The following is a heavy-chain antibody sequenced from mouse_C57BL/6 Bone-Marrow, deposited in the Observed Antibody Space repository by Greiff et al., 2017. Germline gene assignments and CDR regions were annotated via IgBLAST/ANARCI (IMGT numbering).Heavy chain of an antibody. V-gene: IGHV1-76*01. CDR3: ARGDYGSSYWYFDV. J-gene: IGHJ1*03. CDR1: GYTFTDYY. CDR2: IYPGSGNT. Sequence: QVQLQQSGAELVRPGASVKLSCKASGYTFTDYYINWVKQRPGQGLEWIARIYPGSGNTYYNEKFKGKATLTAEKSSSTAYRQLSSLTSEDSSVYFCARGDYGSSYWYFDVWGTGTTVTVSS. D-gene: IGHD1-1*01.